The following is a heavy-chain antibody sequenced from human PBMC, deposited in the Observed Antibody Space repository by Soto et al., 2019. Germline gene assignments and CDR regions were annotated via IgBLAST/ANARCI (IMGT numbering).Heavy chain of an antibody. CDR1: GFTFSSSV. D-gene: IGHD2-15*01. CDR3: TTHAPEDMIRK. V-gene: IGHV3-23*01. CDR2: VTGNPGSA. J-gene: IGHJ4*02. Sequence: GGSLRLSGAASGFTFSSSVMRWVRQAPGKGLEWGPSVTGNPGSAYYAHSVKGRFTISRDNSRKTLSLQMNSLRAEDTALYYCTTHAPEDMIRKWGPGTLVTVSS.